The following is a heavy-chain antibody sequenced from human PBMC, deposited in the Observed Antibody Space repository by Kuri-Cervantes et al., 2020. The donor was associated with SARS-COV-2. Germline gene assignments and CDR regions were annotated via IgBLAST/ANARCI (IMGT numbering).Heavy chain of an antibody. D-gene: IGHD7-27*01. Sequence: SCTVSGGSISSGSYYWSWIRQPAGKGLEWIGRIYTSGSTNYNPSLKSRVTISVDTSKNQFSLKLSSVTAADTAVYYCASLGFQDAFDIWGQGTMVTVSS. V-gene: IGHV4-61*02. CDR2: IYTSGST. J-gene: IGHJ3*02. CDR3: ASLGFQDAFDI. CDR1: GGSISSGSYY.